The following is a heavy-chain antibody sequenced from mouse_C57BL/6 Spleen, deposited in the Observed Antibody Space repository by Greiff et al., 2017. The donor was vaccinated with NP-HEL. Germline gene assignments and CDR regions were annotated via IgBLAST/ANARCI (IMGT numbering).Heavy chain of an antibody. J-gene: IGHJ4*01. CDR1: GYTFTSYW. CDR2: IDTNSGGT. V-gene: IGHV1-72*01. CDR3: ARSEDYDFYYYAMDY. D-gene: IGHD2-4*01. Sequence: QVQLQQPGAELVKPGASVKLSCKASGYTFTSYWMHWVKQRPGRGLEWIGRIDTNSGGTKYNEKFKSKATLTVDKPSSTAYMQLSSLTSEDSAVYYCARSEDYDFYYYAMDYWGQGTSVTVSS.